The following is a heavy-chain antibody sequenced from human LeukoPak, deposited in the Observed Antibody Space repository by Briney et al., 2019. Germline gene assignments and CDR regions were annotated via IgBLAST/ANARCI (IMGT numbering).Heavy chain of an antibody. CDR1: GGSFSGYY. CDR2: IKTDGSEK. J-gene: IGHJ1*01. D-gene: IGHD3-22*01. CDR3: ATYSSLNRREFQY. Sequence: PSETLSLTCAVYGGSFSGYYWSWIRQPPGKGLQWVANIKTDGSEKYYVDSVKGRFTISRDNAKNSLYLQMNSLRAEDTAVYYCATYSSLNRREFQYWGQGTLLTVSS. V-gene: IGHV3-7*01.